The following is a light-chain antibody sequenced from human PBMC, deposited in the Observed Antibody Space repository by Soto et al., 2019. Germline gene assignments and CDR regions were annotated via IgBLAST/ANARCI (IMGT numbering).Light chain of an antibody. CDR2: GAS. J-gene: IGKJ3*01. V-gene: IGKV3-15*01. CDR3: QQYNNWPSPFT. CDR1: QSVSSN. Sequence: EIVMTQSPATLSVSPGERATLSCRASQSVSSNLAWYQQKPGQAPRLLIYGASTRATGIPARFSGSGSGTEFTHTISSLQSEDFAVYYCQQYNNWPSPFTFGPGTKVDIK.